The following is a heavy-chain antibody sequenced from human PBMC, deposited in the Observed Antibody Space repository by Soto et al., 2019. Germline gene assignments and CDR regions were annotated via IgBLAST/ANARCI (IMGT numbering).Heavy chain of an antibody. J-gene: IGHJ3*02. D-gene: IGHD3-22*01. CDR1: GGSISTYF. V-gene: IGHV4-4*07. CDR2: IYTTGST. CDR3: ARGYYDSSGQSNTFDI. Sequence: QVQLQESGPGLVKPSETLSLTCTVSGGSISTYFWSWIRQPAGGGLEWIGRIYTTGSTNYNPSLKSRVTISVDTSKNQFSLKLSSVTAADTAVYYCARGYYDSSGQSNTFDIWGQGTMVTVSS.